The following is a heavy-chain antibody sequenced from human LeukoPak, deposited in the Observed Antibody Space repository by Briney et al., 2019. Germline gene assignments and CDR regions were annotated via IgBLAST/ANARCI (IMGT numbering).Heavy chain of an antibody. D-gene: IGHD2-21*01. CDR2: ISGSGGST. V-gene: IGHV3-23*01. Sequence: GGSLRLSCAASGFTFSSYGMSWVRQAPGKGLEWVSAISGSGGSTYYADSVKGRFTISRDNSKNTLYLQMTSLRAEDTAVYYCAKPLRGDSLLGSSPKNFDYWGQGTLVTVSS. CDR3: AKPLRGDSLLGSSPKNFDY. J-gene: IGHJ4*02. CDR1: GFTFSSYG.